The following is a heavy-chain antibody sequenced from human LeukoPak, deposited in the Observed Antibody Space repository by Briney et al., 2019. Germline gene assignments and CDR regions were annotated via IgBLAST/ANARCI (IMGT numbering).Heavy chain of an antibody. CDR3: ARGFRFPYAFDI. V-gene: IGHV4-61*02. Sequence: PSETLSLTCTVPGGSISSGSYYWSWIRQPAGKGLEWIGRIYTSGSTNYNPSLKSRVTISVDTSKNQFSLKLSSVTAADTAVYYCARGFRFPYAFDIWGQGTMVTVSS. J-gene: IGHJ3*02. D-gene: IGHD3-16*02. CDR1: GGSISSGSYY. CDR2: IYTSGST.